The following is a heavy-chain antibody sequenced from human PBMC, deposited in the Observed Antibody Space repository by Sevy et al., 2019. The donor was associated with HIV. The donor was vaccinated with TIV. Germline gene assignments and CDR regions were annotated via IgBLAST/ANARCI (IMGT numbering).Heavy chain of an antibody. CDR2: MTMYSGSE. J-gene: IGHJ1*01. D-gene: IGHD2-21*01. CDR1: GLILRDRA. CDR3: VIEIESGGANF. V-gene: IGHV3-9*01. Sequence: GGSLRLSCTASGLILRDRAMHWVRQTPGKGLEWVSGMTMYSGSEDYADFVKGRFTISGDKAKNSLNLQMDSLTLEDTALYYCVIEIESGGANFWGQGTLVTVSS.